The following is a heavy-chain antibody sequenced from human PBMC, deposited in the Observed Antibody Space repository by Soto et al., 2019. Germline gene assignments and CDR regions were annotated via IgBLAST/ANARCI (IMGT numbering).Heavy chain of an antibody. Sequence: PGGSLRLSCTASGFTFSSYGMGWVRQAPGKGLQWVSTIRGDGGQTHYTDSVKGRFSISRDNSKNTVYLQMDSLRAEDTAMYFCARDVGLDCDDFFAYWGQGTQVTVSS. CDR2: IRGDGGQT. CDR1: GFTFSSYG. D-gene: IGHD2-21*02. V-gene: IGHV3-23*01. J-gene: IGHJ4*02. CDR3: ARDVGLDCDDFFAY.